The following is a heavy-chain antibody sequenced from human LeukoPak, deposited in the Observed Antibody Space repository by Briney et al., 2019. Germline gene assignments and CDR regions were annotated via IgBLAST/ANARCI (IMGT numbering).Heavy chain of an antibody. Sequence: ASVKVSCKTSGYTFTGYHMHWVRQAPGQGLEWMGWINPNSGGTNYAQMFQGRVTMTWDTSISTAYMELSRLRSDDTAVYYCARDRTTVTIFDYWGQGTLVTVSS. CDR3: ARDRTTVTIFDY. CDR2: INPNSGGT. J-gene: IGHJ4*02. CDR1: GYTFTGYH. V-gene: IGHV1-2*02. D-gene: IGHD4-11*01.